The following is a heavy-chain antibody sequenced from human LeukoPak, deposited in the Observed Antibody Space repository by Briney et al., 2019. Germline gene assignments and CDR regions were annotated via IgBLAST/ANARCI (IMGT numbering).Heavy chain of an antibody. J-gene: IGHJ5*02. CDR3: ARGSSGWYYQPGNWFDP. D-gene: IGHD6-19*01. V-gene: IGHV3-23*01. CDR1: GFTFSSYA. Sequence: GGSLRLSCAASGFTFSSYAMSWVRQAPGKGLEWVSAISGSGGSTYYADSVKGRFTISRDNSKNTLYLQMNSLRAEDTAVYYCARGSSGWYYQPGNWFDPWGQGTLVTVSS. CDR2: ISGSGGST.